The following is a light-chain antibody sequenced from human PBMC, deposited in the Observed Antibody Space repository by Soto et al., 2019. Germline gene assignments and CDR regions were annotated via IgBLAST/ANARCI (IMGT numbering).Light chain of an antibody. CDR3: QQYGSSGT. V-gene: IGKV3-20*01. J-gene: IGKJ1*01. CDR1: QSVSNNY. CDR2: GAS. Sequence: ETVLTQSPGTLSLSPGERSTLSCRASQSVSNNYLAWYQQEPGQAPRLLIYGASNRAAGIPDRFSGSGSGTDFTLTISRLDPEDFAVYYCQQYGSSGTFGQGTKVDIK.